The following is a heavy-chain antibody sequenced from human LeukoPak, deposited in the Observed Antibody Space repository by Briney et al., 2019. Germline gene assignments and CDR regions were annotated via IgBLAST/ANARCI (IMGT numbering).Heavy chain of an antibody. V-gene: IGHV3-30*02. J-gene: IGHJ4*02. Sequence: PEGSLRLSCAASGFTFSSYGMHWVRQAPGKGLEWVAFIRYDGSNKYYADSVKGRFTISRDNSKNTLFLQMNSLRAEDTAVYYCATGYYYDSSAYSYFDYWGQGTLVTVSS. CDR2: IRYDGSNK. CDR3: ATGYYYDSSAYSYFDY. D-gene: IGHD3-22*01. CDR1: GFTFSSYG.